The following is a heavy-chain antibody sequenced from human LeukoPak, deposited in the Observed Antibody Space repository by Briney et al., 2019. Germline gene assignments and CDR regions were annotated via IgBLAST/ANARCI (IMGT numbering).Heavy chain of an antibody. CDR1: GFTFEDYA. Sequence: GRSLRLSCAASGFTFEDYAIHWVRQAPGKGLEWVSGISWNSGGIVYADSVKGRFTISRDNAKNSLYLQMNSLRAEDTALYYCAKDSSSVVPAAMSAFDIWGQGTMVTVSS. J-gene: IGHJ3*02. CDR3: AKDSSSVVPAAMSAFDI. V-gene: IGHV3-9*01. D-gene: IGHD2-2*01. CDR2: ISWNSGGI.